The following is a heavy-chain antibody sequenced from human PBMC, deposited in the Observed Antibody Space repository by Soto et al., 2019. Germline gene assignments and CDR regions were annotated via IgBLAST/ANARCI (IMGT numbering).Heavy chain of an antibody. V-gene: IGHV4-61*01. CDR1: GGSVSSGYYY. D-gene: IGHD3-10*01. Sequence: SETLSLTCTVSGGSVSSGYYYWSWIRQPPGKGLEWIGYIYYSGSTNYNPSLKSRVTISVDTSKNQFSLKLSSVTAADTAVYYCARDPGLDYWGQGTLVAVSS. CDR2: IYYSGST. CDR3: ARDPGLDY. J-gene: IGHJ4*02.